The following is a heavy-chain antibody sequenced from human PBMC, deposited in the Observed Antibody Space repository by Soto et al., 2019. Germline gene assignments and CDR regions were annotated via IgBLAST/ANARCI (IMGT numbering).Heavy chain of an antibody. CDR2: IYYSGST. CDR3: GRRLTVVALDAFDI. Sequence: SETLSLTCTVSGGSISSYYWSWIRQPPGKGLEWIGYIYYSGSTNYNPSLKSRVTISVDTSKNQFSLKLSSVTAADTAVYYCGRRLTVVALDAFDIWGQGTMVTVSS. J-gene: IGHJ3*02. CDR1: GGSISSYY. V-gene: IGHV4-59*01. D-gene: IGHD2-15*01.